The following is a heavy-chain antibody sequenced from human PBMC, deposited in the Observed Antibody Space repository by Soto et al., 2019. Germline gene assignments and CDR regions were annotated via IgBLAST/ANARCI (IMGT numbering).Heavy chain of an antibody. J-gene: IGHJ6*02. CDR2: ISYDGSNK. CDR3: AKVGGGCSGGSCYPNYGMDV. CDR1: GFTFSSYG. Sequence: QVQLVESGGGVVQPGRSLRLSCAASGFTFSSYGMHWVRQAPGKGLEWVAVISYDGSNKYYADSVKGRFTISRDNSKNTLYLQMNSVRAEDTAVYYCAKVGGGCSGGSCYPNYGMDVWGQGTTVTVSS. D-gene: IGHD2-15*01. V-gene: IGHV3-30*18.